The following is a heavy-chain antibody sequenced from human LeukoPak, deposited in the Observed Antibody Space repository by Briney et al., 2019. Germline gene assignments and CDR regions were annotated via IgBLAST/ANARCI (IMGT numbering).Heavy chain of an antibody. D-gene: IGHD2-15*01. Sequence: GSLRLSCAASGFIFDDFAIHWVRHAPGKGLEWVCLVSGDGISTYYADSVKGRFIISRDNNRNAVYLEMNSLRVEDTALYYCAKDTRNAVASRGYGMDVWGQGTTVTVSS. J-gene: IGHJ6*02. CDR2: VSGDGIST. CDR1: GFIFDDFA. CDR3: AKDTRNAVASRGYGMDV. V-gene: IGHV3-43*02.